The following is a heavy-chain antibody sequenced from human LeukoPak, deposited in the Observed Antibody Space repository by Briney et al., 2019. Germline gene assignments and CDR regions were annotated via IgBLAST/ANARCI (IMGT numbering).Heavy chain of an antibody. Sequence: NPSETLSLTCTVSGYSISSGYYWGWIRQPPGKGLEWIGSIYHSGSTYYNPSLKSRVTISVDTSKNQFSLKLSSVTAADTAVYYCARDRGRGLDVWGKGTTVTVSS. CDR1: GYSISSGYY. J-gene: IGHJ6*04. D-gene: IGHD3-16*01. CDR2: IYHSGST. V-gene: IGHV4-38-2*02. CDR3: ARDRGRGLDV.